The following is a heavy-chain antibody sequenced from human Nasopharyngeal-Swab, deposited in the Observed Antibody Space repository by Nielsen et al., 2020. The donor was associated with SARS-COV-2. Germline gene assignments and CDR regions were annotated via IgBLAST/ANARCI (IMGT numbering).Heavy chain of an antibody. J-gene: IGHJ4*02. CDR3: ARDRDYSGIQFDS. CDR1: GFIFSDYS. CDR2: IRSSNDI. V-gene: IGHV3-69-1*01. D-gene: IGHD1-26*01. Sequence: GESLKISCAASGFIFSDYSMNWVRQAPGKGLEWISYIRSSNDIYYADSVKGRFTISRDHAKNSLYLQMSSLRVEDTAVYYCARDRDYSGIQFDSWGQGTLVTVSS.